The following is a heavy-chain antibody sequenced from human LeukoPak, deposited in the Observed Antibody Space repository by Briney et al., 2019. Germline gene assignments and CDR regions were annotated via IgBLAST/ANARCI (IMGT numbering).Heavy chain of an antibody. J-gene: IGHJ3*02. CDR2: INPNRGGT. CDR3: ARGLRYYYGSGSYWVYAFDI. D-gene: IGHD3-10*01. V-gene: IGHV1-2*04. Sequence: ASVKVSCKTSGYTFTGYYMYWVRQAPGQGLEWVGWINPNRGGTNYAQKFQGWVTMTRDTSISTAYMELSRLRSDDTAVYYCARGLRYYYGSGSYWVYAFDIWGQGTMVTVSS. CDR1: GYTFTGYY.